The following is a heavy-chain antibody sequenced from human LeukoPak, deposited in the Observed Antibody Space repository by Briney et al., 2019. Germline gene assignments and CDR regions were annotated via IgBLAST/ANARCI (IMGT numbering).Heavy chain of an antibody. CDR2: INPSGGST. D-gene: IGHD2-21*01. CDR1: GYTFTSYY. Sequence: ASVKVSCKASGYTFTSYYMHWVRQAPGQGLEWMGIINPSGGSTSYAQKFQGRVTMTRDTSTSTVYMELSSLRSEDTAVYYCASLSFGGGDEKADAFDIWGQGTMVTVSS. V-gene: IGHV1-46*01. CDR3: ASLSFGGGDEKADAFDI. J-gene: IGHJ3*02.